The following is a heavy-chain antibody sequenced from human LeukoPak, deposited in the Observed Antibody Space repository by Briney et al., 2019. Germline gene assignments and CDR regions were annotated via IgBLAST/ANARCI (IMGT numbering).Heavy chain of an antibody. J-gene: IGHJ4*02. CDR1: GGSISSSSYY. D-gene: IGHD3-22*01. CDR2: IYYSGGT. CDR3: ASQGYYDSSGYYYPFDY. V-gene: IGHV4-39*01. Sequence: PSETLSLTCTVSGGSISSSSYYWGWIRQPPGKGLEWIGSIYYSGGTYYNPSLKSRVTISVDTSKNQFSLKLSSVTAADTAVYYCASQGYYDSSGYYYPFDYWGQGTLVTVSS.